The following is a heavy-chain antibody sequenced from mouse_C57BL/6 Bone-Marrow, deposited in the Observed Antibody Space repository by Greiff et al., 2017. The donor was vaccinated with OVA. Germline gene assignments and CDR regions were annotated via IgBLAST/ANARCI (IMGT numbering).Heavy chain of an antibody. CDR1: GFTFSDYY. CDR2: ISNGGGSN. CDR3: ARQCSSGYYFDD. D-gene: IGHD3-2*02. J-gene: IGHJ2*01. Sequence: EVQVVESGGGLVQPGGSLTLSCAASGFTFSDYYMYWVRQTPEKRLEWVAYISNGGGSNYYPDTVNGRFTIFRNKTTNTLYLQMSLLKSEDTAMYYCARQCSSGYYFDDWGQGTTLTVSS. V-gene: IGHV5-12*01.